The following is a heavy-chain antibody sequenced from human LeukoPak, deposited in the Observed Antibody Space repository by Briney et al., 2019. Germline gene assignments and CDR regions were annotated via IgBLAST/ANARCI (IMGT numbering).Heavy chain of an antibody. CDR1: GGSFSGYY. J-gene: IGHJ4*02. V-gene: IGHV4-34*01. Sequence: SEALSLTCAVYGGSFSGYYWSWIRQPPGKGLEWIGEINHSGSTNYNPSLKSRVTISVDTSKNQFSLKLSSVTAADTAVYYCARANYDNTGYHWRVFDYWGQGTLVTVSS. D-gene: IGHD3-22*01. CDR2: INHSGST. CDR3: ARANYDNTGYHWRVFDY.